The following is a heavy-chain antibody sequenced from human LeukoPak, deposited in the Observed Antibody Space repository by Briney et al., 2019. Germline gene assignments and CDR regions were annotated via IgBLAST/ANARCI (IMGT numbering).Heavy chain of an antibody. V-gene: IGHV4-34*01. J-gene: IGHJ6*03. D-gene: IGHD1-14*01. CDR1: GGSFSGYY. CDR2: INHSGST. Sequence: PSETLSLTCAVYGGSFSGYYWSWIRQPPGKGLEWIGEINHSGSTNYNPSLKSRVTISVDTSKNQFSLKLSSVTAADTAVYYWARGGTGVYYYYMDVGGKGTTVTVSS. CDR3: ARGGTGVYYYYMDV.